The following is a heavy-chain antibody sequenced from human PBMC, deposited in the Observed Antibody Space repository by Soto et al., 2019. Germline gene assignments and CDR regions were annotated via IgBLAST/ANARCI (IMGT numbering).Heavy chain of an antibody. CDR3: AHRVLRTVFGLVTTTAIYFDF. CDR1: GFSRTTSGAG. J-gene: IGHJ4*02. V-gene: IGHV2-5*02. D-gene: IGHD3-3*01. Sequence: QITLKESGPTVVKPTETLTLTCTFSGFSRTTSGAGVGWVRQSPVKAPDWLALIYCDDDKRYSTFLKSRVTITKDTSKNQVVLTMANVDPADTATYYCAHRVLRTVFGLVTTTAIYFDFWGQGTPVVVSS. CDR2: IYCDDDK.